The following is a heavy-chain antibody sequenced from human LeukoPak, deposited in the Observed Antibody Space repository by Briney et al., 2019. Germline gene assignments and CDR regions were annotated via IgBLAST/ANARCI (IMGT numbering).Heavy chain of an antibody. CDR2: ISYDGSNK. CDR3: ARGGYSYGYGWVYNWFDP. D-gene: IGHD5-18*01. J-gene: IGHJ5*02. Sequence: PGGSLRLSCAASGFTFSSYGMHWVRQAPGKGLEWVAVISYDGSNKYYADSVKGRFTISRDNSKNTLYLQMNSLRAEDTAVYYCARGGYSYGYGWVYNWFDPWDQGTLVTVSS. CDR1: GFTFSSYG. V-gene: IGHV3-30*03.